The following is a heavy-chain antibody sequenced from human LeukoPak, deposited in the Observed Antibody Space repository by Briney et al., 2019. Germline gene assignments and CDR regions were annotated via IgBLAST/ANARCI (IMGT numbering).Heavy chain of an antibody. V-gene: IGHV5-51*01. CDR1: GYSFTTYW. Sequence: GQSLKISCKGSGYSFTTYWIGWVRQMPGKGLEWMGIIYPGDSDTRYSPSFQGQVTISADKSVSTASLQWSSLKASDTAMYYCARRLTTDNMDVWGKGTSVTVSS. CDR2: IYPGDSDT. D-gene: IGHD4-11*01. J-gene: IGHJ6*03. CDR3: ARRLTTDNMDV.